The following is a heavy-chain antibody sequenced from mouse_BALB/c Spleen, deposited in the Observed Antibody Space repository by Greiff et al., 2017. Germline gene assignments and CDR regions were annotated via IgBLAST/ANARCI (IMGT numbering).Heavy chain of an antibody. V-gene: IGHV14-1*02. CDR2: IDPENGNT. J-gene: IGHJ3*01. CDR3: ARLDGYYTY. Sequence: EVQLQQSGAELVRPGALVKLSCKASGFNIKDYYMHWVKQRPEQGLEWIGWIDPENGNTIYDPKFQGKASITADTSSNTAYLQLSSLTSEDTAVYYCARLDGYYTYWGQGTLVTVSA. D-gene: IGHD2-3*01. CDR1: GFNIKDYY.